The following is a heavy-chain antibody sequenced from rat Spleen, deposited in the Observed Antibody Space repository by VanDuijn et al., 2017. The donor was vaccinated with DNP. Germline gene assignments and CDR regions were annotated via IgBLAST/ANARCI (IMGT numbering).Heavy chain of an antibody. V-gene: IGHV5-17*01. CDR2: ISYDGSDT. D-gene: IGHD1-4*01. CDR1: GFTFSDYA. J-gene: IGHJ2*01. Sequence: EVQLVESGGGLVQPGRSLKLSCAASGFTFSDYAMAWVRQAPKKGLEWVATISYDGSDTYYRDSVKGRFTISRDNAKSTLYLQMDSLRSEDTATYYCASRPPPTRGPFDYWGQGVAVTVSS. CDR3: ASRPPPTRGPFDY.